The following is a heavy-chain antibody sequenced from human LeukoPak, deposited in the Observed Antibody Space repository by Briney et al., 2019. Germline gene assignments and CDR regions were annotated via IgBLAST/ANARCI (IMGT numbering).Heavy chain of an antibody. J-gene: IGHJ6*03. CDR1: GVSFRGYY. V-gene: IGHV4-34*01. Sequence: SETLSLTCAVYGVSFRGYYRSWLRQPPRKGVEGVGEINHSGSTNYNPSLKSRVTISVDTSKSQFSLKLRSVTAADTAVYYCARGCYGSGSYYWYYYYYYMDVWGKRTTLGVCS. D-gene: IGHD3-10*01. CDR3: ARGCYGSGSYYWYYYYYYMDV. CDR2: INHSGST.